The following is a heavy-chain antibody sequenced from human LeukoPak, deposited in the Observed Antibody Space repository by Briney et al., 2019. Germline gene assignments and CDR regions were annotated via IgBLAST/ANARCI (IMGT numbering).Heavy chain of an antibody. V-gene: IGHV1-58*02. CDR1: GFTFTSSA. D-gene: IGHD2-15*01. Sequence: EASVKVSCKASGFTFTSSAMQWVRQARGQRLEWIGWIVVGSGNTNYAQKFQERVTITSDMSTSTAYMELSSLRSEDPAVYYCAAADEGSVFLGFFYWGQGALVTVSS. J-gene: IGHJ4*02. CDR3: AAADEGSVFLGFFY. CDR2: IVVGSGNT.